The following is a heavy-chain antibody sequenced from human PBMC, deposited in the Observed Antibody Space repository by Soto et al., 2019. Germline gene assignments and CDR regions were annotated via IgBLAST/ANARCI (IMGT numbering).Heavy chain of an antibody. CDR1: GYTFTGYY. CDR3: ARARYSGSYHLVY. Sequence: VASVKVSCKASGYTFTGYYMHWVRQAPGQGLEWMGWINPNSGGTNYAQKFQGWVTMTRDTSISTAYMELSRLRSDDTAVYYCARARYSGSYHLVYWGQGTLVTVSS. V-gene: IGHV1-2*04. CDR2: INPNSGGT. J-gene: IGHJ4*02. D-gene: IGHD1-26*01.